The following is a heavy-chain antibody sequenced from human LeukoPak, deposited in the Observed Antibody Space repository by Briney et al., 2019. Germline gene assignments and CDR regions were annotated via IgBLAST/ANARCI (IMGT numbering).Heavy chain of an antibody. CDR3: AKDNDAYGDSYFDS. V-gene: IGHV3-33*06. CDR2: IWHDGSHS. Sequence: GGSLRLSCAASGFTFRNYGFHWVSQAPGKGLEWVAVIWHDGSHSYYSDSVKGRFTISRDNAKNTVYLHMDSLRVEDTAIYYYAKDNDAYGDSYFDSWGQGTLVAVS. J-gene: IGHJ4*02. CDR1: GFTFRNYG. D-gene: IGHD4-17*01.